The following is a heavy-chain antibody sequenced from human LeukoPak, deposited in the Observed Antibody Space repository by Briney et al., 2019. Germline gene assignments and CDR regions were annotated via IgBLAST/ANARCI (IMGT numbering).Heavy chain of an antibody. CDR2: IKQDRSEK. CDR3: VRGSGYVLDY. Sequence: GGSLRLSCAASGFTFSSYWMNWVRQAPGKGLEWVAIIKQDRSEKHYVDSVKGRFTISRDNAKNSLDLQMNGLRVEDTAVYFCVRGSGYVLDYWGQGTLVTVSS. CDR1: GFTFSSYW. J-gene: IGHJ4*02. D-gene: IGHD3-3*01. V-gene: IGHV3-7*01.